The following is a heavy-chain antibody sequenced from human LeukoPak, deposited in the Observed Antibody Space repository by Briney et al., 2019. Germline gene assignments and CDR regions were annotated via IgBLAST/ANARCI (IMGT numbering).Heavy chain of an antibody. D-gene: IGHD2-21*02. CDR1: GFTFDDYA. Sequence: PGRSLRLSCAASGFTFDDYAMHWVRQAPGKGLEWVSGISWNSGSIGCADSVKGRFTISRDNAKNSLYLQMNSLRAEDMALYYCAKACGGDCSGHAFDIWGQGTMVTVSS. CDR2: ISWNSGSI. J-gene: IGHJ3*02. V-gene: IGHV3-9*03. CDR3: AKACGGDCSGHAFDI.